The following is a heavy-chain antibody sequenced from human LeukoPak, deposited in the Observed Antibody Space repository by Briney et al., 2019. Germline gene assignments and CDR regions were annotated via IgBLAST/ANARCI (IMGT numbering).Heavy chain of an antibody. CDR3: LSTYYYDSSGNAFDI. Sequence: GGSLRLSCAGSGFTFSSYWMSWVRQAPGKGLEWVAFIRYDGSNKYYADSVKGRFTISRDNSKNTLYLQMNSLRAEDTAVYYCLSTYYYDSSGNAFDIWGQGTMVTVSS. D-gene: IGHD3-22*01. V-gene: IGHV3-30*02. CDR1: GFTFSSYW. CDR2: IRYDGSNK. J-gene: IGHJ3*02.